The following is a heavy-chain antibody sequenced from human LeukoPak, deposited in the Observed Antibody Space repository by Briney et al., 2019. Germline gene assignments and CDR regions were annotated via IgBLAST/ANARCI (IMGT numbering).Heavy chain of an antibody. CDR2: ITGSGTNT. D-gene: IGHD1-26*01. Sequence: GGSLRLSCAASGFTFSSYAMSWVRQAPGKGLEWVSTITGSGTNTYYADSVKGRFTISRGNSKNTLYLQMNSLRAEDTAVYYCASLPIVGATYFDYWGQGTLVTVSS. CDR1: GFTFSSYA. V-gene: IGHV3-23*01. J-gene: IGHJ4*02. CDR3: ASLPIVGATYFDY.